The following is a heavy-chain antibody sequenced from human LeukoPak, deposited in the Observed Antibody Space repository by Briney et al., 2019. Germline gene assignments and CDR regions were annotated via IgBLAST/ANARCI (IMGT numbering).Heavy chain of an antibody. J-gene: IGHJ3*02. V-gene: IGHV4-34*01. CDR1: GGSFSGYY. Sequence: PSETLSLTCAVYGGSFSGYYWSCIRQPPGKALEWIGEINHSGSTNYNPCLKSRVTISVDTSKNQFSLKLSSVTAADTAVYYCARGGAPLLRYFDWNAFDIWGQGTMVTVSS. D-gene: IGHD3-9*01. CDR2: INHSGST. CDR3: ARGGAPLLRYFDWNAFDI.